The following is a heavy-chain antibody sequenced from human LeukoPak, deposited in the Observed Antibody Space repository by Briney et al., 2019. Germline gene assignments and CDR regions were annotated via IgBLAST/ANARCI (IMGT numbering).Heavy chain of an antibody. Sequence: ASVKVSCKASGYTFTSYYMHWVRQPPAQGLEWMGIINPSGGSTSYAQKFQGRVTMTRDTSTSTVYMELSSLRSEDTAVYYCARDRAGSPNYYYYGMDVWGQGTTVTVSS. J-gene: IGHJ6*02. CDR2: INPSGGST. CDR1: GYTFTSYY. V-gene: IGHV1-46*01. D-gene: IGHD2-15*01. CDR3: ARDRAGSPNYYYYGMDV.